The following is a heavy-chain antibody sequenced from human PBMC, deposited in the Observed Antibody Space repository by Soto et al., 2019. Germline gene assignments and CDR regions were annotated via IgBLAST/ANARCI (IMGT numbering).Heavy chain of an antibody. CDR3: AKGPQGIKPRVGYWYFDL. D-gene: IGHD1-26*01. CDR1: GFTFSSYA. J-gene: IGHJ2*01. Sequence: GGSLRLSCAASGFTFSSYAMSWVRQAPGKGLEWVSAISGSGGSTYYADSVKGRFTISRDNSKNTLYLQMNSLRAEDTAVYYCAKGPQGIKPRVGYWYFDLWGRGTLVTVSS. CDR2: ISGSGGST. V-gene: IGHV3-23*01.